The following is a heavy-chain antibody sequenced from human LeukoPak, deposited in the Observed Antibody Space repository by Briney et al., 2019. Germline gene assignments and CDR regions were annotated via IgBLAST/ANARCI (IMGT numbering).Heavy chain of an antibody. CDR2: MYSGGST. J-gene: IGHJ4*02. CDR1: GFTVGSNY. Sequence: GGSLRLSCAASGFTVGSNYMSWVRQAPGRGLEWVSVMYSGGSTYYADSVKGRFTISRDNSKNTLYVQMKSLRAEDTAVYYCAKDFEAVPGNVNYFDYWGQGTLVTVSS. CDR3: AKDFEAVPGNVNYFDY. V-gene: IGHV3-66*01. D-gene: IGHD6-19*01.